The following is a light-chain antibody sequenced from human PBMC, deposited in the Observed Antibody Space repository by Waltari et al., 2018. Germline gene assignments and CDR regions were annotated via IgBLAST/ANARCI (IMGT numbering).Light chain of an antibody. V-gene: IGLV3-25*03. Sequence: SYELTQPPSVSVSPGQTARNTCSGDAFPTQDAYWYQQKPGQAPVLVIYKDSERPSGIPERFSGSSSGTTVTLTISGVRAEDDADYYCQSADTSGPYVLFGGGTKLTVL. CDR3: QSADTSGPYVL. J-gene: IGLJ2*01. CDR1: AFPTQD. CDR2: KDS.